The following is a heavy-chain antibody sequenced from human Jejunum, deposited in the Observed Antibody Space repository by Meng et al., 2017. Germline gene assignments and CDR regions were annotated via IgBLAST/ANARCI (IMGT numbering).Heavy chain of an antibody. D-gene: IGHD3-22*01. CDR3: ARDDFHDSSGLGC. Sequence: SLKISCAVSGFTFNFYEMNWVRQAPGKGLEWVSYISASGATIHYADSVKGRFIISRDNANNSLYLQINSLRAEDTAIYYCARDDFHDSSGLGCWGQGTKVTVSS. V-gene: IGHV3-48*03. CDR1: GFTFNFYE. CDR2: ISASGATI. J-gene: IGHJ4*02.